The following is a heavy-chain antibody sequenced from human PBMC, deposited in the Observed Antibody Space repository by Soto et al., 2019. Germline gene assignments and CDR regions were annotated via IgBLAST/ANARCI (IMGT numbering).Heavy chain of an antibody. V-gene: IGHV3-23*04. D-gene: IGHD2-15*01. CDR3: AKARGKFCSGGSCNPFDY. CDR1: GYTFSSYA. J-gene: IGHJ4*02. Sequence: VQLVQSGAEVRKPGASVKVSCEASGYTFSSYAMNWVRQAPGKGLEWVSAISGSGGSTYYADSVKGRFTISRDNSQNTLYLQMNSLRAEDTAVYYCAKARGKFCSGGSCNPFDYWGQGALVTVSS. CDR2: ISGSGGST.